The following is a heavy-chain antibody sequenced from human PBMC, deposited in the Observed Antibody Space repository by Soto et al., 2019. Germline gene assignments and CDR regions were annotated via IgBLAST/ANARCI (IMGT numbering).Heavy chain of an antibody. CDR1: GYSFTSYW. CDR3: ARLPLWFGELPRNSYCMDV. J-gene: IGHJ6*02. V-gene: IGHV5-10-1*01. CDR2: IDPSDSYT. D-gene: IGHD3-10*01. Sequence: GESLKISCKGSGYSFTSYWISWVRQMPGKGLEWMGRIDPSDSYTNYSPSFQGHVTISADKSIITAYLQWSSLKASDTAMYYCARLPLWFGELPRNSYCMDVWGQGTTVTVSS.